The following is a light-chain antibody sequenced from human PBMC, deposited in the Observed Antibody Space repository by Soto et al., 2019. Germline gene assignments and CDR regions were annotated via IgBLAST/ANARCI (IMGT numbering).Light chain of an antibody. Sequence: ILLAQSPATLSLSPGERATLSCKASQDVSIFLAWYQQKPGQAPRLLIHDASNRATGVPARFSGSGSGRDFTLTITSLEPEDFAVYYCQQRSTWLYTFGQRTKLEV. J-gene: IGKJ2*01. CDR2: DAS. V-gene: IGKV3-11*02. CDR1: QDVSIF. CDR3: QQRSTWLYT.